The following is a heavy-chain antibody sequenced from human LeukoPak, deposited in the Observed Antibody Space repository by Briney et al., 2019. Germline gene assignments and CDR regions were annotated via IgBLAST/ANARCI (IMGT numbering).Heavy chain of an antibody. D-gene: IGHD1-26*01. CDR3: TRESGSYHGNDY. CDR2: INPNNGST. V-gene: IGHV1-2*06. J-gene: IGHJ4*02. CDR1: GYTFTSYA. Sequence: ASVKVSCKASGYTFTSYAMNWVRQAPGQGLEWMGRINPNNGSTNYAQKFQGRVTMTGDTSISTAYMELSSLRSDDTAVYYCTRESGSYHGNDYWGQGTLVTVSS.